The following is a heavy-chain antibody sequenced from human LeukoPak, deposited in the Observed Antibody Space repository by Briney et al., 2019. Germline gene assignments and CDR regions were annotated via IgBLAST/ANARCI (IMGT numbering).Heavy chain of an antibody. CDR1: GGSISSGGYS. D-gene: IGHD3-22*01. J-gene: IGHJ4*02. CDR3: ARGYDSSAYYPFNY. CDR2: IYHSGST. Sequence: PSETLSLTCAVSGGSISSGGYSWSWILQPPGKGLEWIGYIYHSGSTYYNPSLKSRVTISVDRSKNQFSLMLSSVTAADTAVYYCARGYDSSAYYPFNYWGQGTLVTVSS. V-gene: IGHV4-30-2*01.